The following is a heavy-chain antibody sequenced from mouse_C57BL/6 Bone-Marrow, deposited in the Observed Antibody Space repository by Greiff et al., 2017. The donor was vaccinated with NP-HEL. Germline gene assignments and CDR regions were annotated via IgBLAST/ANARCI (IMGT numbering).Heavy chain of an antibody. CDR2: IYPGDGDT. Sequence: QVQLKQSGPELVKPGASVKISCKASGYAFSSSWMNWVKQRPGKGLEWIGRIYPGDGDTNYNGKFKGKATLTADKSSSTAYMQLSSLTSEDSAVYFCARGDGYYEGYWGQGTSVTVSS. CDR3: ARGDGYYEGY. D-gene: IGHD2-3*01. V-gene: IGHV1-82*01. J-gene: IGHJ4*01. CDR1: GYAFSSSW.